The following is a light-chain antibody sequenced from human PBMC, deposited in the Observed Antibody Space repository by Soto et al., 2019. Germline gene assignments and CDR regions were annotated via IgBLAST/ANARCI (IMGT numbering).Light chain of an antibody. CDR3: QQYVSSPPSWT. V-gene: IGKV3-20*01. J-gene: IGKJ1*01. Sequence: ETVLTQSPGTLSLSPGERATLSCRASQSVSSSYLAWYQQKPGQAPRLLIYGASSRAPGIPDRFSGSGSGTDFTLTISRLEPEDFAVYYCQQYVSSPPSWTFGQGTKVEI. CDR2: GAS. CDR1: QSVSSSY.